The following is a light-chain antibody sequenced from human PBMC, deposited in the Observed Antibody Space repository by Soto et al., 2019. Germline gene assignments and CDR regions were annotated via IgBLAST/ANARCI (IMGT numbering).Light chain of an antibody. CDR1: QSISSY. CDR2: DSS. J-gene: IGKJ4*01. V-gene: IGKV3-20*01. CDR3: QQYVDSPET. Sequence: EIVLTQSPGTLSLSPGERATLSCRASQSISSYVAWYQQKPGQAPRVLIYDSSSRATGVPDRFSGSGSGTDFTLTISRLVPEDFAVYYCQQYVDSPETFGGGTKVEI.